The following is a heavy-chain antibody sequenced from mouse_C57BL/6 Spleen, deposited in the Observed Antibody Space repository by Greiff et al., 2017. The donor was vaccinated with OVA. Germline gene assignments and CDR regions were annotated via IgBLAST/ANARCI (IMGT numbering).Heavy chain of an antibody. CDR1: GYTFTSYW. CDR2: IYPSDSET. CDR3: ARERSDGYPLAY. V-gene: IGHV1-61*01. D-gene: IGHD2-3*01. J-gene: IGHJ3*01. Sequence: QVQLQQPGAELVRPGSSVKLSCKASGYTFTSYWMDWVKQRPGQGLEWIGNIYPSDSETHYNQKFKDKATLTVDKSSSTAYMQLSSLTSEDSAVYYCARERSDGYPLAYWGQGTLVTVSA.